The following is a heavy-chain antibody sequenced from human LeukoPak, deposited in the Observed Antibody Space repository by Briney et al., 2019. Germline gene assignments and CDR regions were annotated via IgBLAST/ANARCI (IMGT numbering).Heavy chain of an antibody. CDR3: ARHLFGSGYYPDY. D-gene: IGHD3-22*01. J-gene: IGHJ4*02. Sequence: PSETLSLTCAVSGGSISSSNWWSWVRQPPGKGLEWIGEIYHSGSTNYNPSLKSRVTISVDTSKNQFSLKLTSVTATDTAVYYCARHLFGSGYYPDYWGQGTLVTVSS. CDR2: IYHSGST. CDR1: GGSISSSNW. V-gene: IGHV4-4*02.